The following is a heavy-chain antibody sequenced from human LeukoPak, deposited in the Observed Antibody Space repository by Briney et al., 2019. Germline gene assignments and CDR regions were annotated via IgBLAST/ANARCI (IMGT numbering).Heavy chain of an antibody. V-gene: IGHV4-34*01. J-gene: IGHJ4*02. D-gene: IGHD3-10*01. CDR2: INHSGST. CDR3: ARALYYYGSGGQDY. Sequence: SETLSLTCAVYGGSFSGYYWSWIRQPPGKGLEWIGEINHSGSTNYNPSLKSRVTISVDTSKNQFSLRLSSVTAADTAVYYCARALYYYGSGGQDYWGQGTLVTVSS. CDR1: GGSFSGYY.